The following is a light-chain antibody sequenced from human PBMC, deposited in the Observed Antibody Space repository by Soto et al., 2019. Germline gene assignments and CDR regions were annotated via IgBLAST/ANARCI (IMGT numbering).Light chain of an antibody. V-gene: IGKV2-28*01. CDR1: QSLLGSGGHNS. CDR3: MQVLQTPRP. J-gene: IGKJ1*01. CDR2: LGS. Sequence: DIVLTQSPLFLPVTPGEPASLSCRSSQSLLGSGGHNSLDWYVQKPGQSPQFVIFLGSHRPSWVPERFSGSGSGTDFTLKISRVEAEDVGCYFCMQVLQTPRPFGQGTRVEI.